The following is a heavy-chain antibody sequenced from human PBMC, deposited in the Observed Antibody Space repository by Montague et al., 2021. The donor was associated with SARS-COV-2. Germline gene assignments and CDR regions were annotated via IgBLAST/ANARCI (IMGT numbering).Heavy chain of an antibody. V-gene: IGHV4-34*01. D-gene: IGHD3-10*01. J-gene: IGHJ6*02. CDR3: ASGIYPSGSYYNRYYYGLNI. CDR2: INHSANT. CDR1: GGSLSGYY. Sequence: SETLSLTCAVHGGSLSGYYWSWIRQPPEKGLEWIVEINHSANTKYNPSLKSPVTISIDTSKNQFSLKMTSVTAADTATYYCASGIYPSGSYYNRYYYGLNIWGPGTTVIVSS.